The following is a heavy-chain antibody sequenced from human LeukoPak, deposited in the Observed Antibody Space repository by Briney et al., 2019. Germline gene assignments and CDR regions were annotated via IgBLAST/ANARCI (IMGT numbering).Heavy chain of an antibody. CDR3: ATRIAVAGERYWYFDL. CDR1: GGSISNYY. Sequence: SETLSLTCTVSGGSISNYYWGWIRQPPGKGLEWIGSIYYSGSTYYNPSLKSRVTISVDTSKNQFSLKLSSVTAADTAVYYCATRIAVAGERYWYFDLWGRGTLVTVSS. D-gene: IGHD6-19*01. CDR2: IYYSGST. J-gene: IGHJ2*01. V-gene: IGHV4-39*01.